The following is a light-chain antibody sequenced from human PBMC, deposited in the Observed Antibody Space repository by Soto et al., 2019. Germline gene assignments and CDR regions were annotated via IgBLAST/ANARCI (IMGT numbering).Light chain of an antibody. J-gene: IGKJ1*01. CDR1: QSVGSW. V-gene: IGKV1-5*01. CDR2: DAS. Sequence: DIQMTQSPSTLSASVGDRVTLTCRASQSVGSWLAWYQQKPGKAPKLLIYDASSLESGVPSRLSGSGSGTEFALTISSLQPDDFATYYCQQYNTYSPETFGQGTKVQIK. CDR3: QQYNTYSPET.